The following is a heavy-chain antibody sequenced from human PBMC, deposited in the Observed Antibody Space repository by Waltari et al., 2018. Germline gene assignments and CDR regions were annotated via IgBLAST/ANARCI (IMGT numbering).Heavy chain of an antibody. CDR2: IYHSGST. CDR3: ASRRAFDAFDI. J-gene: IGHJ3*02. Sequence: QVQLQESGPGLVKPSETLSLTCAVSGYSISSGYYWGWIRQPPGKGLEWIGSIYHSGSTYYNPSLKSRVTISVDTSKNQFSLKLSSVTAADTAVHYCASRRAFDAFDIWGQGTMVTVSS. CDR1: GYSISSGYY. V-gene: IGHV4-38-2*01.